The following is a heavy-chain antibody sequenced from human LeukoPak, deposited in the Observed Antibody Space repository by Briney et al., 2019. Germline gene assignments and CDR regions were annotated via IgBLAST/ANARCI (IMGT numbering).Heavy chain of an antibody. J-gene: IGHJ4*02. Sequence: RGSLRLSCEASGFTFRSYAMSWVCQGPGKGREWVSGLSGSGGSTYYADSVKGRFTISRDNSRNTLYLQMNSLRAEDTAVYYCANPRDRGYYFYFDYWGQGTLVTVSS. D-gene: IGHD3-22*01. CDR2: LSGSGGST. V-gene: IGHV3-23*01. CDR1: GFTFRSYA. CDR3: ANPRDRGYYFYFDY.